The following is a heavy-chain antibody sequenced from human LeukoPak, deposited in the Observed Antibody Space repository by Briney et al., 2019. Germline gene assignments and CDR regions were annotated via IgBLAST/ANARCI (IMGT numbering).Heavy chain of an antibody. CDR3: AKGPGMAATKRSVIDY. J-gene: IGHJ4*02. Sequence: GGSLRLSCVASGFRFDASAMHWVRQAPGRGLEWVSGVRWNSVATGSADSARGRFTISRDNTKSSLYMHMNSLRPEDTDSYICAKGPGMAATKRSVIDYWGQGTQVTVSS. D-gene: IGHD6-13*01. V-gene: IGHV3-9*01. CDR1: GFRFDASA. CDR2: VRWNSVAT.